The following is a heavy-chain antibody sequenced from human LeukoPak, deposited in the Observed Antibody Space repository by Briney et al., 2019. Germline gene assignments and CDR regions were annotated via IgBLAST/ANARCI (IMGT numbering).Heavy chain of an antibody. CDR1: GFTFSDYY. V-gene: IGHV3-11*01. CDR2: ISSSGSTI. J-gene: IGHJ4*02. CDR3: AKEAVAGIKTLDY. D-gene: IGHD6-19*01. Sequence: GGSLRLSRAASGFTFSDYYMSWIRQAPGKGLEWVSYISSSGSTIYYADSVKGRFTISRDNAKNSLYLQMNSLRAEDTAVYYCAKEAVAGIKTLDYWGQGTLVTVSS.